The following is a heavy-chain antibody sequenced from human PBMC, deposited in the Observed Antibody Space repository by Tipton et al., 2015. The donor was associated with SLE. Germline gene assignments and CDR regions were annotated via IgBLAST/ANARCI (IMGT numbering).Heavy chain of an antibody. D-gene: IGHD6-13*01. V-gene: IGHV4-61*09. CDR2: ISPSGST. CDR1: GDSVSSGGNY. Sequence: TLSLTCTVSGDSVSSGGNYWTWVRQPAGKGLEWIGHISPSGSTPYHPSLRSRATISVDTSKNQFSLRLNSVTAADTAVYFCARGPYGAAASYDYWGQGTLVTVSS. J-gene: IGHJ4*02. CDR3: ARGPYGAAASYDY.